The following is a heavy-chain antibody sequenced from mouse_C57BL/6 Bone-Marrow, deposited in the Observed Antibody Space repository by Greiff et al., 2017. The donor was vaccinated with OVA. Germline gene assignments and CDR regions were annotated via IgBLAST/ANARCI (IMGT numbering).Heavy chain of an antibody. Sequence: VQLQQSGAELVRPGASVKLSCTASGFNIKDDYMHWVKQRPEQGLEWIGWIDPENGDTEYASKFQGKATITAYTSSNTAYLQLSSLTSEDTAVYYCTISTAFYAMDYWGQGTSVTVSS. CDR2: IDPENGDT. CDR3: TISTAFYAMDY. J-gene: IGHJ4*01. V-gene: IGHV14-4*01. CDR1: GFNIKDDY. D-gene: IGHD3-2*01.